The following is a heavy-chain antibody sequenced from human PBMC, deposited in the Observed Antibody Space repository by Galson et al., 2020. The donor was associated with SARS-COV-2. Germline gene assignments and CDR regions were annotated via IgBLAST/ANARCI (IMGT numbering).Heavy chain of an antibody. CDR2: TYYTGST. V-gene: IGHV4-4*02. Sequence: SETLSLTCAVSGDAIKTNNYWTWVRQTPGKGLEWIGETYYTGSTSYKPSLKRRITISVDTSNNQFSLTLKSVTAADTAFYYCARRSTTGFDYWGQGMLVTVSS. CDR1: GDAIKTNNY. CDR3: ARRSTTGFDY. J-gene: IGHJ4*02.